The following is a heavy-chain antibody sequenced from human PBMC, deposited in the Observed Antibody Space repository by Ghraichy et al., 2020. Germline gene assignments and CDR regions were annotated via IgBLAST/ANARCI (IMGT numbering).Heavy chain of an antibody. J-gene: IGHJ4*02. CDR2: ISSSSSYI. CDR1: GFTFSSYS. CDR3: ARSDWRASAWYHLPPYFDY. D-gene: IGHD6-13*01. Sequence: GGSLRLSCAASGFTFSSYSMNWVRQAPGKGLEWVSSISSSSSYIYYADSVKGRFTISRDNAKNSLYLQMNSLRAEDTAVYYCARSDWRASAWYHLPPYFDYWGQGTLVTVSS. V-gene: IGHV3-21*01.